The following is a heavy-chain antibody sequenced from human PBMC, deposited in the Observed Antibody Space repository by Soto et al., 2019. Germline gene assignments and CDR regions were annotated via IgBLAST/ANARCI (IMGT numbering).Heavy chain of an antibody. CDR3: ARHNRWNRDSYNRHFDY. J-gene: IGHJ4*02. CDR1: GGSISGDY. V-gene: IGHV4-59*08. CDR2: IHYSGST. Sequence: PSETLSHTFNVSGGSISGDYWSWIRQPPGKGLEWIGYIHYSGSTNFNPSLKSRVTISLDTSNHHFSLKLSSVTAADTAVYYCARHNRWNRDSYNRHFDYWGQGTPVTVSS. D-gene: IGHD2-21*02.